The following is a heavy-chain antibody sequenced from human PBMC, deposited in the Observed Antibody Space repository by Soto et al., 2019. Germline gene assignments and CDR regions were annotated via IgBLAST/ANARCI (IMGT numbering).Heavy chain of an antibody. V-gene: IGHV4-34*01. CDR1: GGSFSGYY. CDR3: ARGRGGAFDI. Sequence: SETLSLTCAVYGGSFSGYYWSWIRQPPGKGLEWIGEINHSGSTNYNPSLKSRVTISVDTSKNQFSLKLSSVTAADTAVYYCARGRGGAFDIWGQGTMVTVS. CDR2: INHSGST. J-gene: IGHJ3*02. D-gene: IGHD3-10*01.